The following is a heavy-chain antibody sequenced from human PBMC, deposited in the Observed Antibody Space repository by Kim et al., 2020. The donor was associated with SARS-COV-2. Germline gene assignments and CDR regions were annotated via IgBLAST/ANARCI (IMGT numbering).Heavy chain of an antibody. CDR1: GGSISSSSYY. Sequence: SETLSLTCTVSGGSISSSSYYWGWIRQPPGKGLEWIGSIYYSGSTYYNPSLKSRVPISVDTSKNQFSLKLSSVTAADTAVYYCARRTVLRYFDWLPRGGAFDIWGQGTMVTVSS. D-gene: IGHD3-9*01. V-gene: IGHV4-39*01. J-gene: IGHJ3*02. CDR3: ARRTVLRYFDWLPRGGAFDI. CDR2: IYYSGST.